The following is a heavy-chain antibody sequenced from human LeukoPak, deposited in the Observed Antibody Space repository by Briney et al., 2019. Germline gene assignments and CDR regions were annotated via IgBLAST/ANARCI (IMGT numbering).Heavy chain of an antibody. V-gene: IGHV3-13*01. CDR1: EFTFSSYD. CDR2: IDTAGNT. J-gene: IGHJ4*02. D-gene: IGHD6-13*01. CDR3: ARAKMPDIQAAGRVNYFDY. Sequence: GGSLRLSCAASEFTFSSYDMHWVRQVTGKGLEWVSTIDTAGNTWYPDSVKGRFTISRENAKNSLNLQMNSLRVGDTAVYYCARAKMPDIQAAGRVNYFDYWGQGTLVTVSS.